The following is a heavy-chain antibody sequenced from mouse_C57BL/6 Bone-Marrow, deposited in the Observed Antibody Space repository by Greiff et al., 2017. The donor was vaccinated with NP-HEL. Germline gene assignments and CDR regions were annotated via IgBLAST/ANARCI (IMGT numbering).Heavy chain of an antibody. D-gene: IGHD2-4*01. CDR1: GFSLTSYG. CDR3: AFYDYDGFAY. CDR2: IWSGGST. V-gene: IGHV2-2*01. J-gene: IGHJ3*01. Sequence: QVQLQQSGPGLVQPSQSLSITCTVSGFSLTSYGVHWVRQSPGKGLEWLGVIWSGGSTDYNAAFISRLSISKDNSKSQVFFTMNSLQADDTAIYYCAFYDYDGFAYWGQGTLVTVSA.